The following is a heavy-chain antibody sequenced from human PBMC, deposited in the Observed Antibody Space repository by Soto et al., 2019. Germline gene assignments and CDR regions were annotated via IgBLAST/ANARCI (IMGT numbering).Heavy chain of an antibody. CDR3: ARGLLSSTVTTNRLVDY. J-gene: IGHJ4*02. Sequence: ASVKVSCKASGYTFTSYDINWVRQATGQGLEWMGWMNPNSGNTGYAQKFQGRVTMTRNTSISTAYMELSSLRSEDTAVYYCARGLLSSTVTTNRLVDYWGQGTLVTVSS. CDR1: GYTFTSYD. CDR2: MNPNSGNT. D-gene: IGHD4-17*01. V-gene: IGHV1-8*01.